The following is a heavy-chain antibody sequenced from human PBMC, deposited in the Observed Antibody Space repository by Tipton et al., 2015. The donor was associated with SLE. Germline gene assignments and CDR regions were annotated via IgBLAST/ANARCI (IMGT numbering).Heavy chain of an antibody. J-gene: IGHJ4*02. CDR3: ARDQVGVGDFDY. D-gene: IGHD1-26*01. V-gene: IGHV4-61*02. CDR2: IYTSGTT. Sequence: TLSLTCTVPGASITSGSHYWNWIRQPAGKGLEWIGRIYTSGTTNDNPSLRGRVTISVDTSKNQFSLKLSSVTAADTAVYYCARDQVGVGDFDYWGQGTLVTVSS. CDR1: GASITSGSHY.